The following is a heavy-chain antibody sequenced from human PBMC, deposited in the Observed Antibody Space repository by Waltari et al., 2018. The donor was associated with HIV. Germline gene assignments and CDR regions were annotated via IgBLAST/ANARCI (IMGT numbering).Heavy chain of an antibody. V-gene: IGHV3-73*02. J-gene: IGHJ4*02. CDR3: TTAPGGDY. CDR2: IRTKPYTFAT. CDR1: GFTLSDLG. Sequence: VQLVESGGGLVQPGGSLKPSCAASGFTLSDLGVHWVRQASGKGLEWVGHIRTKPYTFATIYAESVKGRFTFSRDDSKNTAYLEMDSLKTEDTAMYYCTTAPGGDYWGQGTLVTVSS. D-gene: IGHD3-16*01.